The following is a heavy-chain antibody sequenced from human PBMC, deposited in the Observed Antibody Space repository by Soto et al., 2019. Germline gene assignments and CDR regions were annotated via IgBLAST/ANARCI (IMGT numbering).Heavy chain of an antibody. J-gene: IGHJ5*02. CDR2: ISPIFGTA. D-gene: IGHD3-22*01. CDR3: ALVYYYDSSGYYGLGHNWFDP. CDR1: GGTFSSYA. V-gene: IGHV1-69*13. Sequence: SVKVSCKASGGTFSSYAISWVRQAPGQGLEWMGGISPIFGTANYAQKFQGRVTITADESTSTAYMELSSLRSEDTAVYYCALVYYYDSSGYYGLGHNWFDPWGQGTLVTVSS.